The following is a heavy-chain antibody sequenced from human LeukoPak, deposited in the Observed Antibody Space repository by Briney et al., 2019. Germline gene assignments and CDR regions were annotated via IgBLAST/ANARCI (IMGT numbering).Heavy chain of an antibody. D-gene: IGHD4/OR15-4a*01. V-gene: IGHV3-23*01. Sequence: GGSLRLSCAASGFTFDNYAMNWVRQAPGKGLEWVLGISGSGVNTYYADSVKGRFTISRDNSKNTLYLQLNSLRGEDTAIYYCARETSFNYGAHAMDVWGQGTTVTVAS. CDR1: GFTFDNYA. J-gene: IGHJ6*02. CDR3: ARETSFNYGAHAMDV. CDR2: ISGSGVNT.